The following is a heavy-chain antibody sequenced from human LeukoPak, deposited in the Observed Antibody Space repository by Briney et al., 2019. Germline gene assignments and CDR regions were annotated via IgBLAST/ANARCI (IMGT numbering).Heavy chain of an antibody. V-gene: IGHV4-59*12. CDR3: ARDSSMTTDY. J-gene: IGHJ4*02. D-gene: IGHD4-11*01. Sequence: SETLSLTCTVSGGSISSYYWSWIRQPPGKGLGWIGYIYYSGSTNYNPSLKSRVTISVDTSKNQFSLKLSSVTAADTAVYYCARDSSMTTDYWGQGTLVTVSS. CDR2: IYYSGST. CDR1: GGSISSYY.